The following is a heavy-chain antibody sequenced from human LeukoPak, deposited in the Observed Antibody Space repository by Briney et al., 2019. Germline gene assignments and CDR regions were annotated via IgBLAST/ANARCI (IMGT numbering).Heavy chain of an antibody. D-gene: IGHD3-9*01. CDR3: ARHVHFDWLPREYYFDY. Sequence: SETLSLTCTVSGGSLSSYYWSWIRQPPGKGLERIGYIYYSGSTNYNPSLKSRVTISVDTSKNQFSLKLSSVTAADTAVYYCARHVHFDWLPREYYFDYWGQGTLVTVSS. V-gene: IGHV4-59*08. CDR1: GGSLSSYY. CDR2: IYYSGST. J-gene: IGHJ4*02.